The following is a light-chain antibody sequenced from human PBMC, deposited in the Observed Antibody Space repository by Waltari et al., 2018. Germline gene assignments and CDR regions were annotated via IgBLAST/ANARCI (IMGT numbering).Light chain of an antibody. CDR3: QQYYSTPYT. J-gene: IGKJ2*01. V-gene: IGKV4-1*01. CDR2: WAS. CDR1: QSILYSSNNKNY. Sequence: IVMTQSPDSLAVSLGERATINCKSSQSILYSSNNKNYLAWYQQKPGQPPKLLIYWASTRESGVPDRVSGSGSGTDFTLTISSLQAEDVALYYCQQYYSTPYTFGQGTKLEIK.